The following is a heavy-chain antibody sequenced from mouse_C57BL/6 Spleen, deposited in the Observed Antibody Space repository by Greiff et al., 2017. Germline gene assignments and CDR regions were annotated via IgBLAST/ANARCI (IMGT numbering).Heavy chain of an antibody. Sequence: VQLQQSGAELVRPGASVTLSCKASGYTFTDYEMHWVKQTPVHGLEWIGAIDPETGGTAYNQKFKGKAILTADKSSSTAYMELRSLTSEDSAVDYCTGSYDGYYVWFAYWGQGTLVTVSA. D-gene: IGHD2-3*01. CDR3: TGSYDGYYVWFAY. J-gene: IGHJ3*01. CDR1: GYTFTDYE. V-gene: IGHV1-15*01. CDR2: IDPETGGT.